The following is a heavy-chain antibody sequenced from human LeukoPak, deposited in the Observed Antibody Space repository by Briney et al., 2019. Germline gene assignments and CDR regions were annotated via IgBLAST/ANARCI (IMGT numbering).Heavy chain of an antibody. CDR3: ARGEVDDYGDYYYYYGMDV. J-gene: IGHJ6*02. D-gene: IGHD4-17*01. Sequence: GGSLRLSCPASGLTLSSYWMSWVRQAPGKGRELVANIKQDGSEKYYVDSVKGRFTISRDNAKNSLYLQMNSLRAADRAVYYCARGEVDDYGDYYYYYGMDVWGQGTTVTVSS. V-gene: IGHV3-7*01. CDR1: GLTLSSYW. CDR2: IKQDGSEK.